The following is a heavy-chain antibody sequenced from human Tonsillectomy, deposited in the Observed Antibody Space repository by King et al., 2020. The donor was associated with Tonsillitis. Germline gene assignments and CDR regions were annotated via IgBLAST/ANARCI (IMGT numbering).Heavy chain of an antibody. Sequence: VQLVESGGGLVKPGGSLRLSCAASGFTFSSYSMNWVRQAPGKGLEWVSSISSSSSYIYYADSVKGRFTISRDNAKNSLYLQMNSLRAEDTAVYYCAREEYSSGWYVGYYFDYWGQGPLVTVSS. CDR2: ISSSSSYI. V-gene: IGHV3-21*01. CDR1: GFTFSSYS. CDR3: AREEYSSGWYVGYYFDY. J-gene: IGHJ4*02. D-gene: IGHD6-19*01.